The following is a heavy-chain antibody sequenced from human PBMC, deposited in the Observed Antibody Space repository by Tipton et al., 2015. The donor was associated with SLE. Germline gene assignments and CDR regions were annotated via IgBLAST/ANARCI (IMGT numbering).Heavy chain of an antibody. D-gene: IGHD3-10*01. Sequence: QSGPEVKKPGASVKVSCKASGYTFTSYGISWVRQAPGQGLEWMGWISAYNGNTNYAQKLQGRVTMTRNTSISTAYMELSSLRSEDTAVYYCARGPPTSRFFIWFGELFNPYFDYWGQGTLVTVSS. CDR3: ARGPPTSRFFIWFGELFNPYFDY. V-gene: IGHV1-18*01. CDR2: ISAYNGNT. CDR1: GYTFTSYG. J-gene: IGHJ4*02.